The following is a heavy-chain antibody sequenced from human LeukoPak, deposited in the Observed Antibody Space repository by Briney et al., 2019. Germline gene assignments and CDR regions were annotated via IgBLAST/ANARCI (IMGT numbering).Heavy chain of an antibody. CDR3: ARQRAFDI. J-gene: IGHJ3*02. Sequence: GGSLRLSCVASGLTVSSNYMSWVRQAPGKGLQWVSVIYSDGSTYYADSVKGRFTISRDNSKNTLYLQMNSLRAEDTAVYYCARQRAFDIWGQGTMVTVSS. CDR1: GLTVSSNY. CDR2: IYSDGST. V-gene: IGHV3-66*04.